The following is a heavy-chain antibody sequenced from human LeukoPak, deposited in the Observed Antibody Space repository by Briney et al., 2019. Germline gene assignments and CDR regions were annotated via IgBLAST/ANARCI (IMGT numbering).Heavy chain of an antibody. Sequence: SETLSLTCTVSGGSINSYYWNWIRQPAGKGLEWIGRIYSSGSTNYNPSLKSRVTMPVDTSKNQFSLRLDSVTVADTAVYFCARDEATRDFWSGYRFDYWGQGTLVTVSA. CDR1: GGSINSYY. CDR2: IYSSGST. D-gene: IGHD3-3*01. CDR3: ARDEATRDFWSGYRFDY. J-gene: IGHJ4*02. V-gene: IGHV4-4*07.